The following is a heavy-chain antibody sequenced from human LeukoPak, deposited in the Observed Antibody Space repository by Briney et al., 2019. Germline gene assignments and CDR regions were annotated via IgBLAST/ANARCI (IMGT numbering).Heavy chain of an antibody. D-gene: IGHD1-26*01. CDR3: ARDITGVELAYYYYYYMDV. CDR2: INPDSGGT. V-gene: IGHV1-2*02. Sequence: GASVKVSCKASGYTFTCYYMHWVRQAPGHGLEWMGWINPDSGGTNYAQKFQGRVTMTRDTSINTAYMELSRLRSDDTAVYYCARDITGVELAYYYYYYMDVWGKGTTVTISS. CDR1: GYTFTCYY. J-gene: IGHJ6*03.